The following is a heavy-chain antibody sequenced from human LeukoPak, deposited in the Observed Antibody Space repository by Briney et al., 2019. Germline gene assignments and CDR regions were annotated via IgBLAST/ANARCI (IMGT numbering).Heavy chain of an antibody. Sequence: AGGSLRLFCAASGFTFDDYAMHWVRQAPGKGLEWVSLISWDGGSTYYADSVKGRFTISRDNSKNSLYLQMNSLRAEDTALYYCAKGDCSSTRCHFDYWGQGTLVTVSS. V-gene: IGHV3-43D*04. D-gene: IGHD2-2*01. CDR2: ISWDGGST. CDR1: GFTFDDYA. J-gene: IGHJ4*02. CDR3: AKGDCSSTRCHFDY.